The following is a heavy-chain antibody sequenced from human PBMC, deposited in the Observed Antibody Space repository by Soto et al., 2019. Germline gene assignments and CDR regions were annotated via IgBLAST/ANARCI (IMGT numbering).Heavy chain of an antibody. CDR3: AKGFINRYFSYFDY. J-gene: IGHJ4*02. D-gene: IGHD3-9*01. Sequence: GGSLRLSCAASGFSFRSYAMHWVRQAPGKGLEWVAVISYDGSNKYYADSVKVRFTISRDNSKNTLYLQMNSLRAEDTAVYYCAKGFINRYFSYFDYWGQGTLVTVSS. V-gene: IGHV3-30*18. CDR2: ISYDGSNK. CDR1: GFSFRSYA.